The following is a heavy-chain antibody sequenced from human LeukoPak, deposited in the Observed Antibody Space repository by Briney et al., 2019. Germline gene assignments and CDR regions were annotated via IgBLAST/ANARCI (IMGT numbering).Heavy chain of an antibody. Sequence: GASVKVSCKASGGTFSSYAISWVRQAPGQGLEWMGRIIPILGIANYAQKFQGRVTITADKSTSTAYMELSSLRSEDTAVYYCARGLHYDFWSGYPQGGYYFDYWGQGTLVTVSS. D-gene: IGHD3-3*01. J-gene: IGHJ4*02. V-gene: IGHV1-69*04. CDR2: IIPILGIA. CDR1: GGTFSSYA. CDR3: ARGLHYDFWSGYPQGGYYFDY.